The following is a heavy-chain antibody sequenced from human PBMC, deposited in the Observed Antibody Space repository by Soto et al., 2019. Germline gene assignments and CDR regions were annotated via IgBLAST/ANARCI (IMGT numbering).Heavy chain of an antibody. CDR3: AKDSWQYGDYLSPHGQYFQH. D-gene: IGHD4-17*01. J-gene: IGHJ1*01. V-gene: IGHV3-30*18. CDR2: ISYDGSNK. CDR1: GFTFSSYG. Sequence: QVQLVESGGGVVQPGRSLRLSCAASGFTFSSYGMHWVRQAPGKGLEWVAVISYDGSNKYYADSVKGRFTISRDNSKNTLYLQMNSLRAEDTAVYYCAKDSWQYGDYLSPHGQYFQHWGQGTLVTVSS.